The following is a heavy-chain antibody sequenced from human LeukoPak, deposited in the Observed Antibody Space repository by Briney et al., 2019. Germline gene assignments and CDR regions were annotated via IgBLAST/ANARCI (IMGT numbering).Heavy chain of an antibody. CDR3: ATMVRGAPYYYGVDV. D-gene: IGHD3-10*01. V-gene: IGHV4-59*01. CDR2: FYNSVIL. J-gene: IGHJ6*02. CDR1: GDSISNYY. Sequence: SETLSLTCTVSGDSISNYYSIWIRQPPGKGLECIGYFYNSVILNYNPSLVSRVSMSVDTSKNQFSLKLSSVTAADTAVYYCATMVRGAPYYYGVDVWGQGTTVTVSS.